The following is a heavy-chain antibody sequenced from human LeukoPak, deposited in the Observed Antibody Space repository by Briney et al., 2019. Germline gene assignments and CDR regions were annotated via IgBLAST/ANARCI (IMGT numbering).Heavy chain of an antibody. CDR3: ARETSLTGYASGLGFNY. D-gene: IGHD6-19*01. CDR2: IYDSGNT. V-gene: IGHV4-59*02. CDR1: GGSVSSWY. J-gene: IGHJ4*02. Sequence: SETLSLTCTVSGGSVSSWYWSWIRQPAGKGLEWIGYIYDSGNTNYNPSLKSRVTISIDTSKNQFSLRLTSVTAADTATYYCARETSLTGYASGLGFNYWGQGILDTVSS.